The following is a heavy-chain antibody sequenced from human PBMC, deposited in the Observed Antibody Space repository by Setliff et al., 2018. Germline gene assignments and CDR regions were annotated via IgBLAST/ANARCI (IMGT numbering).Heavy chain of an antibody. CDR3: AREEVIVMTVNNYYYYMDV. V-gene: IGHV1-69*05. J-gene: IGHJ6*03. D-gene: IGHD2-21*02. CDR2: IIPNFRTT. CDR1: GGTFSKYG. Sequence: SVKVSCKASGGTFSKYGISWVRQAPGQGLEWMGGIIPNFRTTSYAQKFQGRVTISTGESTMTAYMELNSLRPEDTAMYYCAREEVIVMTVNNYYYYMDVWGKGTTVTVSS.